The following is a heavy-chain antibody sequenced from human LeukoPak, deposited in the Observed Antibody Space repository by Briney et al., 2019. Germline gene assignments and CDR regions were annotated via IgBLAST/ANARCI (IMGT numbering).Heavy chain of an antibody. CDR3: ARGAAFGQLVPFDY. V-gene: IGHV4-34*01. D-gene: IGHD6-6*01. J-gene: IGHJ4*02. CDR2: INHSEST. CDR1: GGSFSGYY. Sequence: PSETLSLTCAVYGGSFSGYYWSWIRQPPGKGLEWIGEINHSESTNYNPSLKSRVTISVDTSKNQFSLKLSSVTAADTAVYYCARGAAFGQLVPFDYWGQGTLVTVSS.